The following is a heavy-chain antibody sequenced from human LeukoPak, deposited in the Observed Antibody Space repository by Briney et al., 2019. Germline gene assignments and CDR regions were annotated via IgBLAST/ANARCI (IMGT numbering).Heavy chain of an antibody. Sequence: PSETLSLTCAVYGGSFSGYYWSWIRQPPGKGLEWIGEINHSGSTNYNPSLKSRVTISVDTSKNQLSLKLSSVTAADTAVYYCARGSCSSTSCYTYYYYYGMDVWGQGTTVTVSS. CDR2: INHSGST. CDR3: ARGSCSSTSCYTYYYYYGMDV. V-gene: IGHV4-34*01. CDR1: GGSFSGYY. J-gene: IGHJ6*02. D-gene: IGHD2-2*02.